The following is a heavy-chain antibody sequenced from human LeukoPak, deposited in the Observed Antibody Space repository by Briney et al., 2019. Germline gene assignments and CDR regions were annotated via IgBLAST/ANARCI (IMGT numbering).Heavy chain of an antibody. V-gene: IGHV4-39*07. CDR2: IYYSGST. D-gene: IGHD2-2*01. J-gene: IGHJ5*02. CDR3: ARDRVVVVPAAILNWFDP. CDR1: GGSISSSSYY. Sequence: SETLSLTCTVSGGSISSSSYYWGWIRQLPGKGLEWIGSIYYSGSTYYNPSLKSRVTISVDTSKNQFSLKLSSVTAADTAVYYCARDRVVVVPAAILNWFDPWGQGTLVTVSS.